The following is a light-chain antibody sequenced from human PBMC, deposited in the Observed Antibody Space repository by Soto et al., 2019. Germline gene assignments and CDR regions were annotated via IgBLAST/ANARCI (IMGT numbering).Light chain of an antibody. Sequence: DIQMTQSPSTLSGSVGDRVTITCRASQTISSLLSWYQQKPGKAPKPLIYKASTLKSGVPSRFSGSGSGTEFTLTISSLQPDDFATYYCQHYNSYSEAFGQGTKVDIK. J-gene: IGKJ1*01. CDR1: QTISSL. CDR2: KAS. V-gene: IGKV1-5*03. CDR3: QHYNSYSEA.